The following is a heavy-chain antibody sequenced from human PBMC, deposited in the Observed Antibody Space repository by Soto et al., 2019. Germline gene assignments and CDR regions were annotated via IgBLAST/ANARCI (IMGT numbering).Heavy chain of an antibody. CDR3: ASSSVYCSGGSCYSGAFDI. Sequence: ASVKVSCKASGYTFTGYYMHWVRQAPGQGLEWMGWINPNSGGTNYAQKFQGWVTMTRDTSISTAYMELSRLRSDDTAVYYCASSSVYCSGGSCYSGAFDIWGQGTMVTVSS. D-gene: IGHD2-15*01. J-gene: IGHJ3*02. V-gene: IGHV1-2*04. CDR2: INPNSGGT. CDR1: GYTFTGYY.